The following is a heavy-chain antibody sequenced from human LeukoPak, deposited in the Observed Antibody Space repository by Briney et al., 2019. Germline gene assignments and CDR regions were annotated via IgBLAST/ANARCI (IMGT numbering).Heavy chain of an antibody. CDR3: ARRYGGNSVGAIDY. Sequence: GGSLRLSCAASGFTFSSYGMHWVRQAPGKGLEWVAVIWYDGSNKYYADSVKGRFTISRDNSKNTLYLQMNSLRAEDTAVYYCARRYGGNSVGAIDYWGQGTLVTVSS. CDR2: IWYDGSNK. J-gene: IGHJ4*02. V-gene: IGHV3-33*01. CDR1: GFTFSSYG. D-gene: IGHD4-23*01.